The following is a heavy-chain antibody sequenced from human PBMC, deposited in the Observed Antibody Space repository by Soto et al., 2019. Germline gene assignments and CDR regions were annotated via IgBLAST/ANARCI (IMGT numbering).Heavy chain of an antibody. D-gene: IGHD6-25*01. V-gene: IGHV3-48*01. CDR1: GFTFYTYS. Sequence: EVQLVESGGGLVQPGGSLRLSCAASGFTFYTYSMNWVRQAPGKGLEWISYIDSSGSITYYADSVKGRFTISRDHAKNSLFLQMSSVRAEETAVYYWARDQSRYSGYPFDSWGQGKMVTVSS. J-gene: IGHJ4*02. CDR2: IDSSGSIT. CDR3: ARDQSRYSGYPFDS.